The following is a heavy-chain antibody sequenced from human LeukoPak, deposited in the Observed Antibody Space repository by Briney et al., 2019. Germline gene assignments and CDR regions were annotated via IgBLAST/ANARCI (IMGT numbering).Heavy chain of an antibody. CDR2: INGDGDAT. CDR1: GFNFDRYT. Sequence: GGSLRLSCATSGFNFDRYTIHWVRQASGKGLEWVSLINGDGDATYYADSVKGRFTISRDNSKNSLHLQMKSLRSEDSALYYCATGYSACDFVDSWGQGTLVTVSS. D-gene: IGHD5-12*01. CDR3: ATGYSACDFVDS. J-gene: IGHJ4*02. V-gene: IGHV3-43*01.